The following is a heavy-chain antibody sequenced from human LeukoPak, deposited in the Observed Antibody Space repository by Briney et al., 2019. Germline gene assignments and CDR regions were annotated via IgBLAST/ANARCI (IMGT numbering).Heavy chain of an antibody. CDR2: IRGGNGST. J-gene: IGHJ3*02. CDR1: VFTFSNYA. V-gene: IGHV3-23*01. CDR3: ARGYGAFDI. Sequence: GESLTLSCAPSVFTFSNYAMRWVRQAPGNGLEGVSGIRGGNGSTSYADSVQGRFTISRDNSKNTLYLQMYSLRVEDTALYYCARGYGAFDIWGQGTMVTVSS. D-gene: IGHD3-16*01.